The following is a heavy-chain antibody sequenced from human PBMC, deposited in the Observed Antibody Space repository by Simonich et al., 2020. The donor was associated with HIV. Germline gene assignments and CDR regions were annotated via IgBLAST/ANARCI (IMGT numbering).Heavy chain of an antibody. Sequence: QVQLQQWGAGLLKPSETLSLTCAVYGGSFCGYYWSWIRQPPGKGLEGIGEINHSGSTNSHPSLKSRVNISVDTSKNQFALKLSSVTAADTAVYYCARGFYQRLYYFDYWGQGTLVTVSS. D-gene: IGHD2-2*01. CDR3: ARGFYQRLYYFDY. V-gene: IGHV4-34*01. CDR2: INHSGST. CDR1: GGSFCGYY. J-gene: IGHJ4*02.